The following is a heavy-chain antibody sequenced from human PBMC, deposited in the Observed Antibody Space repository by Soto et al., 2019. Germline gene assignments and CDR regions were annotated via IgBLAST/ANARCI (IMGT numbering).Heavy chain of an antibody. V-gene: IGHV5-51*01. CDR1: GYSSTIYW. Sequence: PGESLKISCQGSGYSSTIYWIAWVRQMPGKGLEWMGITYPGDSDTTYSPSFQGQVTISADKSIGTAYLQWTSLKASDTAMYYCARAPRYCSCITCYSVFAYWGQGTLVTVSS. CDR2: TYPGDSDT. J-gene: IGHJ4*02. D-gene: IGHD2-15*01. CDR3: ARAPRYCSCITCYSVFAY.